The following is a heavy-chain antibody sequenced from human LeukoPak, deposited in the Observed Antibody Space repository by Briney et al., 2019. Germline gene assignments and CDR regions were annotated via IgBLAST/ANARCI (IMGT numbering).Heavy chain of an antibody. CDR1: GGTFSSYA. CDR2: IIPISGTA. D-gene: IGHD3-3*01. V-gene: IGHV1-69*05. CDR3: AREAQFFLGFDP. J-gene: IGHJ5*02. Sequence: ASVKVSCKASGGTFSSYAISWVRQAPGQGLEWMGGIIPISGTANYPQKFQGRVTITTDESTSTAYMELSSLRSDDTAVYYCAREAQFFLGFDPWGQGTLVTVSS.